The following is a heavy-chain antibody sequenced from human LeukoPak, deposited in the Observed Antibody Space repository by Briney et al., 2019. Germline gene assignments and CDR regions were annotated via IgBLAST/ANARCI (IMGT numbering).Heavy chain of an antibody. CDR1: GGSISSHY. V-gene: IGHV4-59*08. CDR2: IYYSGST. CDR3: ASAYYGSGSYFDY. Sequence: SETLSLTCTVSGGSISSHYWSWIRQPPGKGLEWIGYIYYSGSTNYNPSLKSRVTISVDTSKNQFSLKLSSVTAADTAVYYCASAYYGSGSYFDYWGQGTLVTVSP. J-gene: IGHJ4*02. D-gene: IGHD3-10*01.